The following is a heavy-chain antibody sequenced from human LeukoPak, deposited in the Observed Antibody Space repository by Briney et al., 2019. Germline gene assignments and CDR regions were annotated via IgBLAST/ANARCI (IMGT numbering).Heavy chain of an antibody. V-gene: IGHV3-33*06. CDR1: GFTFSSYG. CDR3: AKSGADDFWSGYPFYYYYHYMDV. Sequence: GGSLRLSCAASGFTFSSYGMHWVRQAPGKGLEWVAVIWYDGSNKYYADSVKGRFTISRDNSKNTLYLQMNSLRAEDTAVYYCAKSGADDFWSGYPFYYYYHYMDVWGKGTTVTVSS. CDR2: IWYDGSNK. D-gene: IGHD3-3*01. J-gene: IGHJ6*03.